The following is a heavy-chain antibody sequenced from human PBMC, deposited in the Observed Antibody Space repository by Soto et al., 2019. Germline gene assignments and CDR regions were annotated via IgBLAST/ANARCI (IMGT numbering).Heavy chain of an antibody. V-gene: IGHV3-30*18. CDR1: GFTFSSYG. D-gene: IGHD1-26*01. Sequence: QVQLVESGGGVVQPGRSLRLSCAASGFTFSSYGMHWVRQAPGKGLEWVAVISYDGSNKYYADSVKGRFTISRDNSKNTRYLQMNSLRAEDTAGYYCAKEWGGSGSYPDWGQGTLVTVSS. CDR2: ISYDGSNK. J-gene: IGHJ4*02. CDR3: AKEWGGSGSYPD.